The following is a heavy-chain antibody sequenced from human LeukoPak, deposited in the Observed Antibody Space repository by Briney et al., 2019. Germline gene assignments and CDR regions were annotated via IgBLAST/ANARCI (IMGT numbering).Heavy chain of an antibody. CDR2: ISGSGGST. V-gene: IGHV3-23*01. D-gene: IGHD4-23*01. CDR3: AKMYGGNSGAFDY. CDR1: GFTFSSYA. J-gene: IGHJ4*02. Sequence: SGGSLRLSCAASGFTFSSYAMSWVRQAPGKGLEWVSAISGSGGSTYYADSVKGRFTISRDNSKNTLYLQMNSLRAEDTAVYYCAKMYGGNSGAFDYWGQGTLVTVSS.